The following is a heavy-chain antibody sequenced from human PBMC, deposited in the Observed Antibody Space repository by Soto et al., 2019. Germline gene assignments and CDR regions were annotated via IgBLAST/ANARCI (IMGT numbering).Heavy chain of an antibody. D-gene: IGHD2-21*01. CDR2: AYYRSKWYI. Sequence: PSQTRSLTCAISGDSLSSNTAAWNWIRQSPTRGLEWLGRAYYRSKWYIDYEESVKSRVTINPDTSRNQISLQLNSVTPEDTAVYYCARXQSLPDSIVGYDYGMDVWGQGTTVTVSS. CDR1: GDSLSSNTAA. J-gene: IGHJ6*02. V-gene: IGHV6-1*01. CDR3: ARXQSLPDSIVGYDYGMDV.